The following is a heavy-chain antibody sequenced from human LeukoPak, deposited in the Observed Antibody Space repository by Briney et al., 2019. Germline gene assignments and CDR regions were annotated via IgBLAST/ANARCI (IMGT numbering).Heavy chain of an antibody. CDR3: AKGARYSSGGIYG. D-gene: IGHD6-19*01. Sequence: GGPLRLPCAASGFTFSNCAMRWVRQSTGKALEWVSGTNAGGGAIYYADSVKGRLTISRGNSKHTLSPQMSSLRAEDAAVYCGAKGARYSSGGIYGWGQVTLVTVSS. CDR1: GFTFSNCA. J-gene: IGHJ1*01. V-gene: IGHV3-23*01. CDR2: TNAGGGAI.